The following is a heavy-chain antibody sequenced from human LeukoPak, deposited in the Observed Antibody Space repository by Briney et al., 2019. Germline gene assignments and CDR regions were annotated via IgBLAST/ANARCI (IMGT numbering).Heavy chain of an antibody. CDR3: ARDSTPYGHSGH. J-gene: IGHJ4*02. V-gene: IGHV4-59*01. CDR2: IYYSGST. D-gene: IGHD4-17*01. Sequence: PSETLSLTCTVSGGSINNYYWSWIRQPPGKGLEWIGYIYYSGSTNCNPSLKSRVTISVDTSKNQFSLNLSSVTAADTAVYYSARDSTPYGHSGHWGQGTLVTVSP. CDR1: GGSINNYY.